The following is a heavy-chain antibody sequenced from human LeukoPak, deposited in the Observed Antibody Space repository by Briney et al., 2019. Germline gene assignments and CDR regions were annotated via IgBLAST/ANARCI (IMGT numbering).Heavy chain of an antibody. Sequence: GASVKVSCKASGYTFTSYGISWVRQAPGQGLEWMGVIFPGDSDIRYSPSFQGQVTMSADVSSSTAYLQWSSLKASDTAMYYCARPQGGSYRYLLDHWGQGTLVTVSS. CDR1: GYTFTSYG. CDR2: IFPGDSDI. D-gene: IGHD3-16*02. V-gene: IGHV5-51*01. CDR3: ARPQGGSYRYLLDH. J-gene: IGHJ4*02.